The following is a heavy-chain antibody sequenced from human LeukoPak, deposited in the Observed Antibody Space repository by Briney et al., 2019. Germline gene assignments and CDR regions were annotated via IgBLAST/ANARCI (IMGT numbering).Heavy chain of an antibody. CDR3: AREGSYRLDY. CDR1: GFTFSGYP. Sequence: GGSLRLSCAASGFTFSGYPTHWVRQAPGKGLEWVAVISYDGSNKYYADSVKGRFTISRDNSKNTLYLQMNSLRAEDTAVYYCAREGSYRLDYWGQGTLATVSS. CDR2: ISYDGSNK. J-gene: IGHJ4*02. V-gene: IGHV3-30-3*01. D-gene: IGHD3-10*01.